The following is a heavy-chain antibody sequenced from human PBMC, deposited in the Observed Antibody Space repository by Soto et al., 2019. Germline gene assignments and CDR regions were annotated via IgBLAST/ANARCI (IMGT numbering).Heavy chain of an antibody. D-gene: IGHD3-3*01. CDR2: IVVGSGNT. J-gene: IGHJ6*04. Sequence: VKVSCKASGFTFTSSAVQWVRQARGQRLEWIGWIVVGSGNTNYAQKFQERVTITRDMSTSTAYMELSSLRSEDTAVYYCAAQGLNVFGSGNYYYYGMAVGGKGTRVTVSS. CDR1: GFTFTSSA. V-gene: IGHV1-58*01. CDR3: AAQGLNVFGSGNYYYYGMAV.